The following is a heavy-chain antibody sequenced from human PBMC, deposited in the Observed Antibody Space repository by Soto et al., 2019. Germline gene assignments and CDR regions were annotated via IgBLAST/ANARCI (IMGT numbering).Heavy chain of an antibody. CDR3: ARMCSGGSSFSRGVYGMDG. J-gene: IGHJ6*02. D-gene: IGHD2-15*01. V-gene: IGHV1-69*01. Sequence: QVQLVQSGAEVKKPGSSVKVSCKASGGTFSKYAISWVRQAPGQGLEWMGGIIPIFSTVKYTQKFQGRVTITAHESKSTAYMEVRSVRSEDTAVYYCARMCSGGSSFSRGVYGMDGWGQGTRVTVSS. CDR2: IIPIFSTV. CDR1: GGTFSKYA.